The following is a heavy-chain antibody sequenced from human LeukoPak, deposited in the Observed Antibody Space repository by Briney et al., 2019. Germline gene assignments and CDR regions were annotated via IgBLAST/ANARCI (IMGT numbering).Heavy chain of an antibody. D-gene: IGHD6-19*01. CDR3: VRRGDASSGWGDHDF. CDR2: IGGSGDKT. J-gene: IGHJ4*02. V-gene: IGHV3-23*01. CDR1: GFTFNRNA. Sequence: GGSLRLSCAASGFTFNRNAISWVRQAPGKGLDWVSTIGGSGDKTFYADSVKGRFTISRGNSKNMVHLQMNSLTGEDTALYYCVRRGDASSGWGDHDFWGQGALVTVSS.